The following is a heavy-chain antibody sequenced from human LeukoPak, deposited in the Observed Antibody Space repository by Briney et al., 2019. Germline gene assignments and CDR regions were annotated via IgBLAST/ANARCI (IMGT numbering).Heavy chain of an antibody. V-gene: IGHV3-49*04. Sequence: RSLRLSCTASGFTFGDYAMSWVRQAPGKGLEWVGFIRSKAYGGTTEYDASVKGRFTISRDDSKSIAYLQMNSLKTEDTAVYYCTRDRIASSIFGVVISPPDYWGQGTLVTVSS. CDR3: TRDRIASSIFGVVISPPDY. J-gene: IGHJ4*02. CDR1: GFTFGDYA. CDR2: IRSKAYGGTT. D-gene: IGHD3-3*01.